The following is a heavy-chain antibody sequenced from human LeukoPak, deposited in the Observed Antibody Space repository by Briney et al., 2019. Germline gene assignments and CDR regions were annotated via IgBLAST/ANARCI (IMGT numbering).Heavy chain of an antibody. J-gene: IGHJ6*03. CDR2: IYYSGST. Sequence: SETLSLTCTVSGGSISSYYWSWIRQPPGKGLEWIGYIYYSGSTNYNPSLKSRVTISVDTSKNQFSLKLSSVTAADTAVYYCARTTEGGYTYNYFYYYYMDVWGKGTTVTVSS. V-gene: IGHV4-59*01. CDR3: ARTTEGGYTYNYFYYYYMDV. D-gene: IGHD5-18*01. CDR1: GGSISSYY.